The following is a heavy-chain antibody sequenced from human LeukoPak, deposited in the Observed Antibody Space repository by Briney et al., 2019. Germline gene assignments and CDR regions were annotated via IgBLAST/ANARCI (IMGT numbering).Heavy chain of an antibody. V-gene: IGHV1-3*03. Sequence: GASVKVSCKASGYTFISYAMHWVRQAPGQRLEWMGWINGGNGNTKYSQEFQGRVTITRDTSASIAYMELSSLRSEDMAAYYCARARVITFGGLMGWFDPWGQGTLVTVSS. J-gene: IGHJ5*02. CDR2: INGGNGNT. D-gene: IGHD3-16*01. CDR1: GYTFISYA. CDR3: ARARVITFGGLMGWFDP.